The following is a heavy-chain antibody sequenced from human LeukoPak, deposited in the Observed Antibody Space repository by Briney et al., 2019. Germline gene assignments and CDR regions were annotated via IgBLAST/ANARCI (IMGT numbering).Heavy chain of an antibody. CDR3: AKDYSADVVVPAAKRGIDY. CDR1: GFTFSSYG. Sequence: GGSLRLSCAASGFTFSSYGIHWVRQAPGKGLEWVAVIWYDGSNKYYADSVKGRFTISRDNSKNTLYLQMNSLRAEDTAVYYCAKDYSADVVVPAAKRGIDYWGQGTLVTVSS. J-gene: IGHJ4*02. V-gene: IGHV3-30*02. D-gene: IGHD2-2*01. CDR2: IWYDGSNK.